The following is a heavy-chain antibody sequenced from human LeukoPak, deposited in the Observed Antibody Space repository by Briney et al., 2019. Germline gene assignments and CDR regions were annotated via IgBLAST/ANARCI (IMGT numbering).Heavy chain of an antibody. CDR2: ISGSGGST. J-gene: IGHJ1*01. D-gene: IGHD3-22*01. CDR3: ATGWRITMIVVVITPAYFQH. CDR1: GFTFSSYA. V-gene: IGHV3-23*01. Sequence: PGGSLRLSCAASGFTFSSYAMSWVRQAPGKGLEWVSAISGSGGSTYYADSAKGRFTISRDNSKNTLYLQMNSLRAEDTAVYYCATGWRITMIVVVITPAYFQHWGQGTLVTVSS.